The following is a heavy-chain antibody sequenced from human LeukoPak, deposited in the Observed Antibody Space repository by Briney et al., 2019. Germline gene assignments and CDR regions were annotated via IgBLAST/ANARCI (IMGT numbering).Heavy chain of an antibody. J-gene: IGHJ6*03. V-gene: IGHV3-48*04. CDR3: ARDSLIVVPASLAYYYYYYMDV. Sequence: GGSLRLSCAASGFTFSSYSMNWARQAPGKGLEWVSYISYSSSTIYYADSVKGRFTISRDNAKNSLCLQMNSLRAEDTAVYYCARDSLIVVPASLAYYYYYYMDVWGKGTTVTISS. D-gene: IGHD2-2*01. CDR2: ISYSSSTI. CDR1: GFTFSSYS.